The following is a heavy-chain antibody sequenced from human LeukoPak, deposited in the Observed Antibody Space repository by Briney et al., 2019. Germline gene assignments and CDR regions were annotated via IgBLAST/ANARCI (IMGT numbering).Heavy chain of an antibody. CDR3: ATQQLVRGYV. D-gene: IGHD6-13*01. CDR1: GFTFSSYG. J-gene: IGHJ6*04. Sequence: GWSLRPSCAASGFTFSSYGMHCVRQAPGKGVGWVAVIWYGGSNKYYADTVKGRFTISRDNSKNTLYLQMNSLRAEDTGVYYCATQQLVRGYVWGKGTTVTLSS. V-gene: IGHV3-33*01. CDR2: IWYGGSNK.